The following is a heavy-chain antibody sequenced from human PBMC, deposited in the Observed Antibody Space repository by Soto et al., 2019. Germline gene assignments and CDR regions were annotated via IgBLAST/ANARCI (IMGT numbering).Heavy chain of an antibody. CDR3: ARIIAAAGNSWFDP. D-gene: IGHD6-13*01. V-gene: IGHV4-61*01. CDR1: GGSVSSGSYY. Sequence: QVQLQESGPGLVKPSETLSLTCTVSGGSVSSGSYYWSWIRQPPGKGLEWIGYIYYSGSTNYNPSHKSRVTISVDTSKNQFALKLSSVTAADTAVYYCARIIAAAGNSWFDPWGQGTLVTVSS. CDR2: IYYSGST. J-gene: IGHJ5*02.